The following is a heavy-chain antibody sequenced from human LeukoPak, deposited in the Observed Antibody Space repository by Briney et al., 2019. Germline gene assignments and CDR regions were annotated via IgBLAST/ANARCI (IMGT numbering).Heavy chain of an antibody. CDR3: ARDRRFGELFFDY. D-gene: IGHD3-10*01. V-gene: IGHV1-69*04. J-gene: IGHJ4*02. CDR2: IIPILGIA. Sequence: GPSVKVSCKASGGTFSSYAISWVRQAPGQGLEWMGRIIPILGIANYAQKFQGRVTITADKSTSTAYMELSSLRSEDTAVYYCARDRRFGELFFDYWGQGTLVTVSS. CDR1: GGTFSSYA.